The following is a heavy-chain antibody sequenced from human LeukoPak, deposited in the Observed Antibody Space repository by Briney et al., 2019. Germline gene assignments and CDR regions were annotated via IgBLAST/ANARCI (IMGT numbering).Heavy chain of an antibody. V-gene: IGHV1-69-2*01. D-gene: IGHD3-22*01. CDR2: VDPEDGET. J-gene: IGHJ4*02. CDR3: ATSLAGHDSSGYYPDY. Sequence: ASVKVSCKVSGYTFTGYYMHWVQQAPGKGLEWMGLVDPEDGETIYAEKFQGRVTITADTSTDTAYMELSSLRSEDTAVYYCATSLAGHDSSGYYPDYWGQGTLVTVSS. CDR1: GYTFTGYY.